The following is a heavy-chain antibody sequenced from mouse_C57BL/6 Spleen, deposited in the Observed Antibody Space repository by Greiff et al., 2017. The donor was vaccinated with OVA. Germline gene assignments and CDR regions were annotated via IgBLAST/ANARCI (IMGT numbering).Heavy chain of an antibody. CDR1: GYSITSGYY. V-gene: IGHV3-6*01. J-gene: IGHJ2*01. Sequence: EVQRVESGPGLVKPSQSLSLTCSVTGYSITSGYYWNWIRQFPGNKLEWMGYISYDGSNNYNPSLKNRISITRDTSKNQFFLKLNSVTTEDTATYYCATNWVFDYWGQGTTLTVSS. D-gene: IGHD4-1*01. CDR3: ATNWVFDY. CDR2: ISYDGSN.